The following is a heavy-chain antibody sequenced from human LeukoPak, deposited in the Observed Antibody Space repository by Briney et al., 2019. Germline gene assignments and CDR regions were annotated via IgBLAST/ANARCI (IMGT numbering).Heavy chain of an antibody. CDR3: AKAYTIFGVGAFDI. J-gene: IGHJ3*02. D-gene: IGHD3-3*01. CDR2: ISYDGSNK. CDR1: GFTFSSYA. Sequence: GRSLRLSCAASGFTFSSYAMHWVRQAPGKGLEWVAVISYDGSNKYYADSVKGRFTISRDNSKNTLYLQMNSLRAEDTAVYYCAKAYTIFGVGAFDIWGQGTMVTVSS. V-gene: IGHV3-30*04.